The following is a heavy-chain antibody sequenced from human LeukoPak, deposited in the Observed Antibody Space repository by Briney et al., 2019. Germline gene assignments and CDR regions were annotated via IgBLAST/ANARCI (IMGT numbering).Heavy chain of an antibody. D-gene: IGHD5-24*01. CDR2: INWNGGST. V-gene: IGHV3-20*04. CDR1: GFTFDDYA. Sequence: PGGSLRLSCAASGFTFDDYAMSWVRQAPGKGLEWASRINWNGGSTMYADSVKGQFTISRDNDKNSLYLQMNSLRAEDTALYYCARKSCRIGCDFDYWGQGTLVTVSS. CDR3: ARKSCRIGCDFDY. J-gene: IGHJ4*02.